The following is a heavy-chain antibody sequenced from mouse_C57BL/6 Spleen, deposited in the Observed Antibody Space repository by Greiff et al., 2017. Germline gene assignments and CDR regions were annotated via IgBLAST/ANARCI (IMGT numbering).Heavy chain of an antibody. Sequence: QVQLQQPGAELVRPGSSVKLSCKASGYTFTSYWMHWVKQTPIQGLEWIGNIDPSDSATHYNQKFKDKATLTVDKSSSTAYMQLSSLTSEDSAVYYGARGGYYAMDYWGQGTSVTVSS. V-gene: IGHV1-52*01. CDR3: ARGGYYAMDY. CDR2: IDPSDSAT. J-gene: IGHJ4*01. CDR1: GYTFTSYW.